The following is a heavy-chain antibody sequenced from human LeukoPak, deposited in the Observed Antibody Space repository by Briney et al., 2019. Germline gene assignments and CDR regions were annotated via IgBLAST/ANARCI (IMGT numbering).Heavy chain of an antibody. CDR3: ANLVVVVPAALGYCSGGSCLKAFDI. CDR2: ISYDGSNK. J-gene: IGHJ3*02. D-gene: IGHD2-15*01. V-gene: IGHV3-30*18. CDR1: GFTFSSYG. Sequence: GRSLRHSCAASGFTFSSYGMHWVRQAPGKGLEWVAVISYDGSNKYYADSVKGRFTISRDNSKNTLYLQMNSLRAEDTAVYYCANLVVVVPAALGYCSGGSCLKAFDIWGQGTMVTVSS.